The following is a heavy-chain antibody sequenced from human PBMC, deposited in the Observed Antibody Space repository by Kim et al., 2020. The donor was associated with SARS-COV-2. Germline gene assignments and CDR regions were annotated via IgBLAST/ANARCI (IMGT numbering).Heavy chain of an antibody. CDR3: ARHSLWFGERCWFDP. CDR2: IDPSDSYT. D-gene: IGHD3-10*01. V-gene: IGHV5-10-1*01. J-gene: IGHJ5*02. Sequence: GESLKISCKGSGYSFTSYWISWVRQMPGKGLEWMGRIDPSDSYTNYSPSFQGHVTISADKSISTAYLQWSSLKASDTAMYYCARHSLWFGERCWFDPWGQGTLVTVSS. CDR1: GYSFTSYW.